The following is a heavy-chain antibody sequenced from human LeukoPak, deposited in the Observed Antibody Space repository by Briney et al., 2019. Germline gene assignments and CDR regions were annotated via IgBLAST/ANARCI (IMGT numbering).Heavy chain of an antibody. J-gene: IGHJ5*02. Sequence: ASVKVFCKVYGHTFTGNYMHWVRQAPGQGLEWMGIINPSGGSTSYAQKFQGRVTMTRDMSTSTVYMELSSLRSEDTAVYYCARGAERRGLVVAITLNWFDPWGQGTLVTVSS. CDR1: GHTFTGNY. D-gene: IGHD3-22*01. CDR2: INPSGGST. V-gene: IGHV1-46*01. CDR3: ARGAERRGLVVAITLNWFDP.